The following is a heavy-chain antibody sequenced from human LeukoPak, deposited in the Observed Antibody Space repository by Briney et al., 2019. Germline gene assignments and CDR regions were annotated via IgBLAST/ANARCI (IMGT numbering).Heavy chain of an antibody. Sequence: GGSLRLSCVAYGFTFSTYSMNWVRQAPGKGLEWVSSIGFSSNYKYYADSVKGRFTISRDNAKTSLYLQMSSLRAEDTAVYYCALVAPYDYSAMDVWGQGTTVTVSS. J-gene: IGHJ6*02. CDR1: GFTFSTYS. V-gene: IGHV3-21*01. CDR3: ALVAPYDYSAMDV. D-gene: IGHD2-8*02. CDR2: IGFSSNYK.